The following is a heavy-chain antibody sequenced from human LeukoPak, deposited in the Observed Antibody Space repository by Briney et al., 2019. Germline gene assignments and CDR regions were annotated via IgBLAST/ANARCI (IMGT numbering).Heavy chain of an antibody. V-gene: IGHV4-38-2*02. J-gene: IGHJ4*02. D-gene: IGHD6-19*01. CDR1: GYSINSGYY. CDR3: ASITDLSVATDY. Sequence: SETLSLTCTVSGYSINSGYYWGWIRQPPGKGLEWIGSIWHTGSTYYNPSLKSRVTISVDTSKNQFSLKLTSVTAADTAVYYCASITDLSVATDYWGQGTLVTVSS. CDR2: IWHTGST.